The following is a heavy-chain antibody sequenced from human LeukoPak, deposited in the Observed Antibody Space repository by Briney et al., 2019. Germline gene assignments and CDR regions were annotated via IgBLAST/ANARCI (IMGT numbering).Heavy chain of an antibody. CDR3: ARDNYGAPEYYFDY. V-gene: IGHV3-74*01. Sequence: GGSLRLSCAASGFXFSSYWIHWVRQAPGKGLVWVSRINSDGSSTSYADSVKGRFTISRDNAKNTLYLQMNSLRAEDTAVYYCARDNYGAPEYYFDYWGQGTLVTVSS. CDR1: GFXFSSYW. CDR2: INSDGSST. J-gene: IGHJ4*02. D-gene: IGHD4-17*01.